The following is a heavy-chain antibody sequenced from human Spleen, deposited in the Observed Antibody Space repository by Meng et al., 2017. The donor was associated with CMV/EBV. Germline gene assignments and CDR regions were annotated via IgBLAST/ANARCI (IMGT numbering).Heavy chain of an antibody. D-gene: IGHD3-10*01. CDR2: INPSGGST. CDR3: ARGGEGIDY. J-gene: IGHJ4*02. CDR1: GYTFTSYY. Sequence: ASVKVSCKASGYTFTSYYMHWVRQAPGQGLEWMGIINPSGGSTSYAQKFQGRVTMTRDTSISTAYMELSRLRSDDTAVYYCARGGEGIDYWGQGTLVTVSS. V-gene: IGHV1-46*01.